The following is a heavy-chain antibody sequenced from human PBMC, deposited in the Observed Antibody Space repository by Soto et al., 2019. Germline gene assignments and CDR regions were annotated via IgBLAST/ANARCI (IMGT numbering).Heavy chain of an antibody. V-gene: IGHV4-39*01. CDR3: ARQSYDSSDYFDY. J-gene: IGHJ4*02. CDR2: ITYSGST. CDR1: GDSIGSSTYY. Sequence: PSETLSLTCTVSGDSIGSSTYYWGWIRQPPGKGLEWIGSITYSGSTYYNPSLNSRVTISVDTSRIHFSLKLISVTAADTAVYYCARQSYDSSDYFDYWGQGTLVTVSS. D-gene: IGHD3-22*01.